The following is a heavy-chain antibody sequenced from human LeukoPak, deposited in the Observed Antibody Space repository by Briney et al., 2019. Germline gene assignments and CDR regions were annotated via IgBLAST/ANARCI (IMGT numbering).Heavy chain of an antibody. J-gene: IGHJ4*02. V-gene: IGHV3-48*03. D-gene: IGHD6-13*01. CDR2: ISSSGSTI. CDR1: GFTFSSYE. Sequence: GGSLRLSCAASGFTFSSYEMNWVRQAPGKGLEWVSYISSSGSTIYYADPVKGRFTISRDNAKNSLYLQVNSLRAEDTAVYYCARLGQQLIGHWGQGTLVTVSS. CDR3: ARLGQQLIGH.